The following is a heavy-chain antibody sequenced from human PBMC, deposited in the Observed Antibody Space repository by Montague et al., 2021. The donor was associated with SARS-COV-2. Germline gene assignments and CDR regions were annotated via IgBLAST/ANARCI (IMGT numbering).Heavy chain of an antibody. CDR1: GYTFTGYY. Sequence: SVTVSCKASGYTFTGYYMHWVRQAPGQGPEWMGWIIPNSGGTNYAQMFRGRVTMTRDTSISTFYMELSGLRSDDTAVGFCAGEGGVIGTGSYYCLDVWGQGTTVTVSS. CDR2: IIPNSGGT. J-gene: IGHJ6*02. CDR3: AGEGGVIGTGSYYCLDV. V-gene: IGHV1-2*02. D-gene: IGHD2-21*01.